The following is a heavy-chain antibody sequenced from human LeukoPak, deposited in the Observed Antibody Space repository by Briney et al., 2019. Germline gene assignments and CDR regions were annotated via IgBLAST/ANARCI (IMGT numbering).Heavy chain of an antibody. J-gene: IGHJ4*02. CDR1: GFNFGVVA. CDR3: ARERAGDVDY. CDR2: IRHREYGGTA. Sequence: GGALRLSCATSGFNFGVVAMDWIRQAPGKGRERVGFIRHREYGGTAEYAASVNGRFAISRDDSKSIVYLQMNDLRTEDTGVYYCARERAGDVDYWGLGTLVTVSS. V-gene: IGHV3-49*03.